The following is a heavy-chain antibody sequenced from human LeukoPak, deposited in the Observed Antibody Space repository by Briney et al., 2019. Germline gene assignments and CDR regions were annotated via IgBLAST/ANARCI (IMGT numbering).Heavy chain of an antibody. Sequence: KPSETLSLTCTVSGGSISSYYWSWIRQPPGKGLEWIGYIYYSGSTNYNPSLKSRVTISVDTSKNQFSLKLSSVTAADTAVYYCARETDYVWDYWGQGTLVTVSS. V-gene: IGHV4-59*01. J-gene: IGHJ4*02. D-gene: IGHD3-16*01. CDR1: GGSISSYY. CDR3: ARETDYVWDY. CDR2: IYYSGST.